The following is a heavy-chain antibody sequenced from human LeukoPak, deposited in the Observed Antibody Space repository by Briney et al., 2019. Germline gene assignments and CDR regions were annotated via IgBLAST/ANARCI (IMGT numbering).Heavy chain of an antibody. V-gene: IGHV3-48*02. Sequence: PGGSLRLSCAASGFTFSSYGMNWVRQAPGKGVEWVSYISTSSNSIDYADSVKARFTMSRDNAKNLLYLQMNSLRDGDTAMYYCARVSAPGTSGWYFGYWGQGTLVTVSS. CDR2: ISTSSNSI. CDR1: GFTFSSYG. D-gene: IGHD6-19*01. CDR3: ARVSAPGTSGWYFGY. J-gene: IGHJ4*02.